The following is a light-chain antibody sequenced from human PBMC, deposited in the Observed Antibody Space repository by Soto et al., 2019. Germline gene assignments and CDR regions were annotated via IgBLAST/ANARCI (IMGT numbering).Light chain of an antibody. CDR2: DAS. CDR3: QQYKSYWT. Sequence: DIQMTQSPSTLSASVGDRVTITCRASQSVSGWLAWYQQKPGKAPKLRIYDASSLESGVPSRFSGTGSGTEFTLTISSLQPDDFATYYCQQYKSYWTFGQGTKVDIK. V-gene: IGKV1-5*01. J-gene: IGKJ1*01. CDR1: QSVSGW.